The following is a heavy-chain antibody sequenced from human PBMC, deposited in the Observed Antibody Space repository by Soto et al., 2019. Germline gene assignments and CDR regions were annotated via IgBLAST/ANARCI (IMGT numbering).Heavy chain of an antibody. J-gene: IGHJ4*02. CDR2: ISPKSTYR. CDR3: VRGGGGGLFEH. D-gene: IGHD2-21*01. CDR1: GFPFSDYY. V-gene: IGHV3-11*06. Sequence: QVHLVESGGGLVKPGGSLRLSCPTSGFPFSDYYMSWIRKAPGKGLEWLSHISPKSTYRNYADSVKARFTISRDNTKSLLFLPMNSLGVEDTAVYYCVRGGGGGLFEHWGQGVLVTVSS.